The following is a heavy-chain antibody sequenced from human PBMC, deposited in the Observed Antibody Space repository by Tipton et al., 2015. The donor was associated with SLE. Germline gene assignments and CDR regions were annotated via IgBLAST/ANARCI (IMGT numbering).Heavy chain of an antibody. D-gene: IGHD6-13*01. CDR2: IYPGASDT. CDR3: ARSPGSSWIDY. CDR1: GYTFSDYW. J-gene: IGHJ4*02. Sequence: VQLVQSGAEVKKPGESLKISCKSSGYTFSDYWIAWVRQMPGKGLEWMGIIYPGASDTRYSPSFQGQVTISADKSISTAYLHWINLKASDTAMYYCARSPGSSWIDYWGQGTLVTVSS. V-gene: IGHV5-51*01.